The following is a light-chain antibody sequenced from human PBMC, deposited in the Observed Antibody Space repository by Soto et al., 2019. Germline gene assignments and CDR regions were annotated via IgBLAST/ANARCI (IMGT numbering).Light chain of an antibody. J-gene: IGKJ3*01. CDR3: QQSYSTLFT. CDR2: TAS. V-gene: IGKV1-39*01. Sequence: IQMTQSPSSLSASVGDRVTITCRESRSVNNYLNWYQHIPGKAPKPLIHTASSLQSGVPSRLSGSGSGTDYTLTISSLQPEDFATYYCQQSYSTLFTFGPGTKVDIK. CDR1: RSVNNY.